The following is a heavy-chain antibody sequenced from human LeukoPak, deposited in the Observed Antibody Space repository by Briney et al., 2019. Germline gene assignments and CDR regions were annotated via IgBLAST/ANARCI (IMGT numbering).Heavy chain of an antibody. D-gene: IGHD1-26*01. J-gene: IGHJ4*02. V-gene: IGHV3-74*01. Sequence: GGSLRLSCAASGFTFDRYWMHWVRQTPGKRLVWVSRINQDGRYISYADSVQGRFTISRDTAKSALFLQMNSLRVEDTAIYFCAREATVGGALEDWGQGALVTVSS. CDR1: GFTFDRYW. CDR3: AREATVGGALED. CDR2: INQDGRYI.